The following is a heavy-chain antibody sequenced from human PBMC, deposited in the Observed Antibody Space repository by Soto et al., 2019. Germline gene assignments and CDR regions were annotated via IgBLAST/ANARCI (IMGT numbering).Heavy chain of an antibody. J-gene: IGHJ6*03. V-gene: IGHV1-69*02. CDR1: GGTFSSYT. CDR3: HVNYDFWSGSISRPDMDV. CDR2: IIPILGIA. Sequence: SVKVSCKASGGTFSSYTISWVRQAPGQGLEWMGRIIPILGIANYAQKFQGRVTITADKSTSTAYMELSSLRSEDTAVYYCHVNYDFWSGSISRPDMDVWGKGTTVTVSS. D-gene: IGHD3-3*01.